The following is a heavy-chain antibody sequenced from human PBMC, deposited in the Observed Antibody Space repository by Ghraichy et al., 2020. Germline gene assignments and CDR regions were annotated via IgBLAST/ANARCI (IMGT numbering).Heavy chain of an antibody. J-gene: IGHJ4*02. D-gene: IGHD3-10*01. V-gene: IGHV3-23*01. CDR1: GFTFSNYA. CDR3: ARGTLLWFGVFDY. CDR2: ISGSGGGT. Sequence: GGSLRLSCAASGFTFSNYALSWVRQAPGKGLEWVSTISGSGGGTYHAYSVKGRFAISRKKSKTAVYLQMHSLRGDDAAVYYCARGTLLWFGVFDYWGQGTLVTASS.